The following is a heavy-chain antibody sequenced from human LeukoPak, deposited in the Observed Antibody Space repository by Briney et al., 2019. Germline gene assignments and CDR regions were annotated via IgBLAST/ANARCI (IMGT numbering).Heavy chain of an antibody. CDR1: GGSISIYY. Sequence: SETLSLTCTVSGGSISIYYWSWIRQPAGKGLEWIGRIYTSGSTNYNPSLKSRVTISVDKSENQFSLKLSSVTAADTAVYYCAREGGATTYYFDYWGQGTLVTVSS. CDR2: IYTSGST. V-gene: IGHV4-4*07. D-gene: IGHD1-26*01. J-gene: IGHJ4*02. CDR3: AREGGATTYYFDY.